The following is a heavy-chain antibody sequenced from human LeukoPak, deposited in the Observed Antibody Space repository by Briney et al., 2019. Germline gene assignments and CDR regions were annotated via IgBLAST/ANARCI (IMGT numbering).Heavy chain of an antibody. J-gene: IGHJ5*02. D-gene: IGHD3-10*01. Sequence: ASVKVSCKASGYTFTSYGISWVRQAPGQGLEWMGWISAYNGNTNYAQKLQGRVTMTTDTSTSTAYMELRSLRSDDTAVYYCARSRTPRITMVRGAISLKTWGQGTLVTVSS. CDR2: ISAYNGNT. V-gene: IGHV1-18*01. CDR3: ARSRTPRITMVRGAISLKT. CDR1: GYTFTSYG.